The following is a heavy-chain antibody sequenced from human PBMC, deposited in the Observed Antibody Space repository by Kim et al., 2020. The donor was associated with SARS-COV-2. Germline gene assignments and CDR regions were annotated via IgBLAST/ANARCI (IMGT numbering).Heavy chain of an antibody. CDR3: AKDSSGSIYYFDY. Sequence: YADSVKGRFTISRDNSKNTLYLQMNSLRAEDTAVYYCAKDSSGSIYYFDYWGQGTLVTVSS. V-gene: IGHV3-33*06. D-gene: IGHD3-22*01. J-gene: IGHJ4*02.